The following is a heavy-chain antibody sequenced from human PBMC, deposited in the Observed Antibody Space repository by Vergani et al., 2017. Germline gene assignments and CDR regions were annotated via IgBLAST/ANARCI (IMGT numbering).Heavy chain of an antibody. CDR3: ARDSWTSELRGVYWFDT. V-gene: IGHV4-61*02. J-gene: IGHJ5*02. Sequence: QVQLQESGPGLVKPSQTLSLTCSVSGVSVSSTAFYWNWIRQPAGKGLEWIGRIYGSGNINYNPSLESRVTISRDTSKNQFSLRMTSVTAADTAVYYCARDSWTSELRGVYWFDTWGQGTLVSVSS. CDR2: IYGSGNI. CDR1: GVSVSSTAFY. D-gene: IGHD3-10*01.